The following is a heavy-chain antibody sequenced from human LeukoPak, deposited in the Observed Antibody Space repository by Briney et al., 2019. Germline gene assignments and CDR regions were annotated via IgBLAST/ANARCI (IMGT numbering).Heavy chain of an antibody. CDR2: IYVTGST. CDR3: ARAYSSGWYTTSLDY. Sequence: SETLSLTCTVSDDSISSYYWSWIRQPAGKGLEWIGRIYVTGSTNYNPSPKSRVTISIDKSKNQFSLKLSSVTAADTAVYYCARAYSSGWYTTSLDYWGQGTLVTVSS. V-gene: IGHV4-4*07. CDR1: DDSISSYY. J-gene: IGHJ4*02. D-gene: IGHD6-19*01.